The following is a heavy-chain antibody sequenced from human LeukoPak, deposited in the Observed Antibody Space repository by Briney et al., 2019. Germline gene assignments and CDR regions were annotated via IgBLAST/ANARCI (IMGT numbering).Heavy chain of an antibody. CDR2: INPNSGGT. Sequence: GASVKVSCKASGYTFTGYYMHWVRQAPGQGLEWMGRINPNSGGTNYAQKFQGRVTMTRDTSISTAYMELSRLRSDDTAVYYCARFGGGIIVGAQGDAFDIWGQGTMVTVSS. V-gene: IGHV1-2*06. D-gene: IGHD1-26*01. CDR3: ARFGGGIIVGAQGDAFDI. CDR1: GYTFTGYY. J-gene: IGHJ3*02.